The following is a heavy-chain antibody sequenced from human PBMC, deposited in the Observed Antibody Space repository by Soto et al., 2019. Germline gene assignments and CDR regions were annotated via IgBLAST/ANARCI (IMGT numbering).Heavy chain of an antibody. V-gene: IGHV5-51*01. J-gene: IGHJ5*02. CDR2: IFPSDSDT. CDR3: ARKDKSGYFNWFDP. D-gene: IGHD3-22*01. Sequence: PGESLKISCRTSGYSFTSYWIALVRPRPGKGLEWMGIIFPSDSDTSYSPSFQGQVTISADRSTSTVFLQWDSLKASDTAVYFCARKDKSGYFNWFDPWGQGTLVTVSS. CDR1: GYSFTSYW.